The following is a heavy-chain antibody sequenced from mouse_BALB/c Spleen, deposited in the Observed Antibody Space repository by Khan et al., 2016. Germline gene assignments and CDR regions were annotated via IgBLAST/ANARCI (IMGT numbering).Heavy chain of an antibody. CDR3: ARDYYGSSFFDS. D-gene: IGHD1-1*01. CDR2: INYSGGT. Sequence: EVQLQESGPGLVKPSQSLSLTCTVTGYSVTSNYAWNWIRQFPGNKLEWMGYINYSGGTSYSPSLKSRISITRDTSKNQFFLQLNSVTSEDTATYYCARDYYGSSFFDSWGQGTTLTVSS. V-gene: IGHV3-2*02. J-gene: IGHJ2*01. CDR1: GYSVTSNYA.